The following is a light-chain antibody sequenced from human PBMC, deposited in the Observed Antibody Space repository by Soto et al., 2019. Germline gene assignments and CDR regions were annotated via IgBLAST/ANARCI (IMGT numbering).Light chain of an antibody. CDR1: SSDVGGYNY. V-gene: IGLV2-14*01. Sequence: QSALTQPASVSGSPGQSITISCTGTSSDVGGYNYVSWYQQHPGKAPKLMIYEVSNRPSGVSNRSSGSNSGNTASLTISGLQAEDEAYYYCSSYTSGSTPVFGGGTKLTVL. J-gene: IGLJ3*02. CDR2: EVS. CDR3: SSYTSGSTPV.